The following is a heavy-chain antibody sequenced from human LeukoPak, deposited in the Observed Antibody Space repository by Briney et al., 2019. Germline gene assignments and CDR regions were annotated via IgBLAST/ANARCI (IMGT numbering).Heavy chain of an antibody. J-gene: IGHJ5*02. V-gene: IGHV4-59*01. Sequence: SETLSLTCTVSGGSISSYYWSWIRQPPGKGLEWIGYIYYSGSTNYNPSLKSRVTISVDTSKNQFSLRLSSVTAADTAVYYCARAEVVAATPTRDVFDPWGQGTLVTVSS. CDR3: ARAEVVAATPTRDVFDP. D-gene: IGHD2-15*01. CDR1: GGSISSYY. CDR2: IYYSGST.